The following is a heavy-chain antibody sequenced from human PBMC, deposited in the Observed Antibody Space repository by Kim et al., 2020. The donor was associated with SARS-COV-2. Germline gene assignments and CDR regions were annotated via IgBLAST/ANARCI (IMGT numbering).Heavy chain of an antibody. CDR2: ISGYNGIK. J-gene: IGHJ6*03. V-gene: IGHV1-18*01. D-gene: IGHD2-8*01. CDR1: GYTFTSYG. CDR3: ARFRFCTTSTCYLEHHKYNYVXX. Sequence: AXVKVSCQASGYTFTSYGISWVRQAPGQGLEWMAWISGYNGIKTYAQNFQDRVTMTTDTSTSTAYMELRSLTSADTAVYYCARFRFCTTSTCYLEHHKYNYVXXWGKGTTVTVSS.